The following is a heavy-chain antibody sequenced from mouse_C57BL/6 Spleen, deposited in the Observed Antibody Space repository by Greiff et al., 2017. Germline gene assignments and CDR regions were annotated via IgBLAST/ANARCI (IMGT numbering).Heavy chain of an antibody. CDR1: GFSLTSYG. CDR3: ARHTDGYYAMDY. J-gene: IGHJ4*01. V-gene: IGHV2-6-1*01. Sequence: VQLQESGPGLVAPSQSLSITCTVSGFSLTSYGVHWVRQPPGKGLEWLVVIWSDGSTTYNSALKSRLSISKDNSKSQVFLKMNSRQTDDTAMYYCARHTDGYYAMDYWGQGTSVTVSS. CDR2: IWSDGST. D-gene: IGHD1-1*01.